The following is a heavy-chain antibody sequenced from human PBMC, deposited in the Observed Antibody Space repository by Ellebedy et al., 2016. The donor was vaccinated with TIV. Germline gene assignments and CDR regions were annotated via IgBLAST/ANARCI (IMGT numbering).Heavy chain of an antibody. V-gene: IGHV3-48*02. J-gene: IGHJ4*02. CDR3: ARPYVGGSYVPWD. D-gene: IGHD2-21*01. CDR1: GFSFSNYN. CDR2: ISSGSSTI. Sequence: PGGSLRLSCAASGFSFSNYNMNWVRQAPGKGLEWVSCISSGSSTIYYADSVKGRFTISRDNAKNSLYLQMTSLRDEDTAVYYCARPYVGGSYVPWDWGQGTLVTVSS.